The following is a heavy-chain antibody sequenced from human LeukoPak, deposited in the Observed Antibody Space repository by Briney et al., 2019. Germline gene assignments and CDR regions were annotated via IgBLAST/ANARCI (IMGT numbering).Heavy chain of an antibody. D-gene: IGHD3-16*02. CDR2: IYYSGST. CDR3: ARGDYDYVWGSYRPTYYFDY. J-gene: IGHJ4*02. CDR1: GGSISSGGYY. V-gene: IGHV4-31*03. Sequence: SETLSLTCTVSGGSISSGGYYWSWIRQHPGKGLESIGYIYYSGSTYYNPSLKSRVTISVDTSKNQFSLKLSSVTAADTAVYYCARGDYDYVWGSYRPTYYFDYWGQGTLVTVSS.